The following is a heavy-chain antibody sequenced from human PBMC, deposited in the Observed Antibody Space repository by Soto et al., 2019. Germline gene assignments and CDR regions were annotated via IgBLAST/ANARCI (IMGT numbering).Heavy chain of an antibody. Sequence: ASVKVSCKASGGTFSSYAISWVRQAPGQGLEWMGGIIPIFGTANYAQKFQGRVTITADESTSTAYMELSGLRSEDTAVYYCARDGYCSSTSCYTYYYYYGMDVWGQGTTVTVSS. CDR2: IIPIFGTA. V-gene: IGHV1-69*13. J-gene: IGHJ6*02. D-gene: IGHD2-2*03. CDR1: GGTFSSYA. CDR3: ARDGYCSSTSCYTYYYYYGMDV.